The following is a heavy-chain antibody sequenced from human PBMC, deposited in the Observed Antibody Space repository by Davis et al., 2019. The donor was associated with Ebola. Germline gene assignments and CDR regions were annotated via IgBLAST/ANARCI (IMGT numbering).Heavy chain of an antibody. CDR2: LTGSGANT. J-gene: IGHJ4*02. CDR3: ARDLSWILVDY. CDR1: GLTFSGYG. V-gene: IGHV3-23*01. Sequence: PGGSLRLSCAGSGLTFSGYGMTWVRQAPGKALEWVASLTGSGANTFYTDSVRGRFTISRDNAKNTLYLQMNSLRAEDTAVYYCARDLSWILVDYWGQGTLVTVS. D-gene: IGHD2-2*03.